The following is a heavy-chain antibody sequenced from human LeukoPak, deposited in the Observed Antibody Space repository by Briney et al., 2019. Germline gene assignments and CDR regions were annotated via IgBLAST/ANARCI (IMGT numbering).Heavy chain of an antibody. CDR2: INHSGST. CDR3: ARGYCSGGSCFYFDL. CDR1: GGSFSGYY. J-gene: IGHJ2*01. Sequence: ETLSLTCAVYGGSFSGYYGSWIRQPPGKGLEWIGEINHSGSTNYNPSLKSRVTISVDTSKNQFSLKLSSVTAADTAVYYCARGYCSGGSCFYFDLWGRGTLVTVSS. V-gene: IGHV4-34*01. D-gene: IGHD2-15*01.